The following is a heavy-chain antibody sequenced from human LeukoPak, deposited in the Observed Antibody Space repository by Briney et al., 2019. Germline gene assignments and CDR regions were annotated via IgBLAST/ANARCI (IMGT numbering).Heavy chain of an antibody. CDR2: MYYSGST. CDR3: ARVLLLARAEYFQH. D-gene: IGHD2-21*02. J-gene: IGHJ1*01. Sequence: SETLSLTCTVSGGSISSSSYYWGWIRQPPGKGLEWIGSMYYSGSTYYNPSLKSRVTISVDTSKNQFSLKLSSVTAADTAVYYCARVLLLARAEYFQHWGQGTLVTVSS. CDR1: GGSISSSSYY. V-gene: IGHV4-39*07.